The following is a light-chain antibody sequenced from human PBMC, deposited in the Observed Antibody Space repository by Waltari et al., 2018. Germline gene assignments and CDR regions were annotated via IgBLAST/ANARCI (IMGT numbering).Light chain of an antibody. J-gene: IGLJ2*01. Sequence: SYELTPPPSVSVSPGQTASITSSGDKLGDKYACWYQQKPGQSPVLVIYQDSKRPSGIPERFSGSNSGNTATLTISGTQAMDEADYYCQAWDSSTVVFGGGTKLTVL. CDR3: QAWDSSTVV. CDR2: QDS. V-gene: IGLV3-1*01. CDR1: KLGDKY.